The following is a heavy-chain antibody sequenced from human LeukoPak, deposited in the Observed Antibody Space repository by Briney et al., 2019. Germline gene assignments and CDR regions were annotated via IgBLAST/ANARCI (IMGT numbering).Heavy chain of an antibody. CDR2: IYPGDSDT. CDR3: ATTSMVRGVIKAFDI. V-gene: IGHV5-51*01. CDR1: GYPFTSYW. J-gene: IGHJ3*02. D-gene: IGHD3-10*01. Sequence: GESLKISCKGTGYPFTSYWIGWVRQMPGKGLEWMGIIYPGDSDTRYSPSFQGQVTISVDKSINTAYLQWSSLKASDTAMYYCATTSMVRGVIKAFDIWGQGTMVTVSS.